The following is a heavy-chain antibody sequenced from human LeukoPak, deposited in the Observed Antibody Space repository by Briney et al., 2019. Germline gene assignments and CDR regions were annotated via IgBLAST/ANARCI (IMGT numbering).Heavy chain of an antibody. CDR2: INHSGST. Sequence: SETLSLTCAVYGGSFSGYYWSWIRQPPGKGLEWIGEINHSGSTNYNPSLKSRVTISVDTSKNQFSMNLNSVTAADTAVYYCAKGAGPPWFDPWGQGTLVTVSS. CDR3: AKGAGPPWFDP. D-gene: IGHD6-19*01. J-gene: IGHJ5*02. CDR1: GGSFSGYY. V-gene: IGHV4-34*01.